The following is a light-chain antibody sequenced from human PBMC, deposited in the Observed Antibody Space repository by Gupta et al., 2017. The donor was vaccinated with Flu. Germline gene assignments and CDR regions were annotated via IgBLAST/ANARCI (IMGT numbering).Light chain of an antibody. CDR3: SSYAGRSTQV. CDR1: SSDIGSYKF. Sequence: HSALTQPASVSGPPGQSITISCTGTSSDIGSYKFVSCYHQHPGKAPTRRMYEVSERPSGVSNRFSGSKSGNTASLTISGLQPEDEADDYCSSYAGRSTQVFGTGTKVTVL. J-gene: IGLJ1*01. V-gene: IGLV2-23*02. CDR2: EVS.